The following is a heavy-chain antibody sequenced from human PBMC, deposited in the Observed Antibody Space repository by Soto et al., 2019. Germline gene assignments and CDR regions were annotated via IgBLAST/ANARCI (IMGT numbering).Heavy chain of an antibody. J-gene: IGHJ5*02. D-gene: IGHD3-22*01. CDR3: ARDGFYVSSGRPYNWFAP. V-gene: IGHV1-18*01. Sequence: ASVKVSCKASGYTFTSYGVSWVRQAPGQGLEWIGWISVYNGNTNYAQKLQDRLTMTTDTSTSTAYMELRSLRSDDTAVYYCARDGFYVSSGRPYNWFAPWGQGTLVTVSS. CDR1: GYTFTSYG. CDR2: ISVYNGNT.